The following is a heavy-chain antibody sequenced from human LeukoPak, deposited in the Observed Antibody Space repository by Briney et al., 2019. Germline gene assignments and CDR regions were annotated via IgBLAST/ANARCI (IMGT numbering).Heavy chain of an antibody. Sequence: GSLRLSCAASGFTFSSYSMNWVRQAPGKGLEWVSSISSSSSYIYYADSVKGRFTISRDNAKNSLYLQMNSLRAEDTAVYYCARDGRSRGYDILTDIRDGFDPWGQGTLVTVSS. V-gene: IGHV3-21*01. CDR2: ISSSSSYI. D-gene: IGHD3-9*01. J-gene: IGHJ5*02. CDR3: ARDGRSRGYDILTDIRDGFDP. CDR1: GFTFSSYS.